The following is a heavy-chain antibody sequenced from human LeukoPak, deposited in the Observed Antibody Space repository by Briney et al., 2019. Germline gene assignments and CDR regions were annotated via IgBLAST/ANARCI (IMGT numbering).Heavy chain of an antibody. CDR3: ARESQISAFDI. CDR2: ISYDGSNK. V-gene: IGHV3-30-3*01. Sequence: PGGSLRLSCAASGFTFSSYAMHWVRRAPGKGLEWVAVISYDGSNKYYADSVKGRFTISRDNSKNTLYLQMNSLRAEDTAVYYCARESQISAFDIWGQGTMVTVSS. CDR1: GFTFSSYA. J-gene: IGHJ3*02.